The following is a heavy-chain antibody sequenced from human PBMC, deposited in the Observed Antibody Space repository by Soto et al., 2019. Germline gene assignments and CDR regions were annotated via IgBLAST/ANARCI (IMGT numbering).Heavy chain of an antibody. D-gene: IGHD2-21*02. Sequence: PGGSLRLSCAASGFTFSSYAMSWVRQAPGKGLEWVSVIGGSGTSTYYADSVKGRFTISRDNSKNTLYLQMNSLRAEDTAVYYCAKDQYIVVTTIWFDPWGQGTLVTVSS. CDR2: IGGSGTST. J-gene: IGHJ5*02. V-gene: IGHV3-23*01. CDR1: GFTFSSYA. CDR3: AKDQYIVVTTIWFDP.